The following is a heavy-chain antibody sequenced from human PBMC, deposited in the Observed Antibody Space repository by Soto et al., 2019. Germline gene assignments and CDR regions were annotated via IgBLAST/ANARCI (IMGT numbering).Heavy chain of an antibody. Sequence: GGSLRLSCAASGLTVSSNYMSWVRQAPGKGLEWVSVIYSDGSTYYADSVKGRFTISRDNSKNTLYLQMNSLRAEDTAVYYCARDLMSAPGDYYYYGMDVWGQGTTVTASS. D-gene: IGHD2-8*01. CDR2: IYSDGST. J-gene: IGHJ6*02. CDR3: ARDLMSAPGDYYYYGMDV. CDR1: GLTVSSNY. V-gene: IGHV3-53*01.